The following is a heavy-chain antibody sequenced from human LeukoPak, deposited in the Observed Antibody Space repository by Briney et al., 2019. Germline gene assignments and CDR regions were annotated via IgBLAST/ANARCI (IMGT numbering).Heavy chain of an antibody. CDR3: ARAYYYGSGSYGLDY. Sequence: SETLSLTCTVSGDSISNYYWSWIRQPAGKGLEWIGYIYSSGSTNYNPSLKSRLTISVDASKNQFSLKLTSVTAADTAVYYCARAYYYGSGSYGLDYWGQGTLVTVSS. V-gene: IGHV4-59*01. CDR1: GDSISNYY. J-gene: IGHJ4*02. CDR2: IYSSGST. D-gene: IGHD3-10*01.